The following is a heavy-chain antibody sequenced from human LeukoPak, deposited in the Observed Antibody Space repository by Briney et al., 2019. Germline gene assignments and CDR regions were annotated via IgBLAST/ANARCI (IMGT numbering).Heavy chain of an antibody. J-gene: IGHJ4*02. D-gene: IGHD3-9*01. CDR1: GFTFSNAW. Sequence: GGSLRLSCAASGFTFSNAWMSWVRQAPGKGLEWVGRIKSKTAGGTTDYAAPVKGRFTISRDDSKNTLYLQMNSLKTEDTAVYYCTTGPNYDILTGYWNYFDYWGQGTLVTVSS. CDR3: TTGPNYDILTGYWNYFDY. CDR2: IKSKTAGGTT. V-gene: IGHV3-15*01.